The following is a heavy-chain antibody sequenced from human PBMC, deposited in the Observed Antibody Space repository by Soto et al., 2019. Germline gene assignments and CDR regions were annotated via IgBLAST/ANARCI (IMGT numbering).Heavy chain of an antibody. CDR2: IIPIFGTA. V-gene: IGHV1-69*01. CDR3: AGGIALAGSIGYWFDP. D-gene: IGHD6-19*01. Sequence: QVQLVQSGAEVKKPGSSMKVSCKASGGTFSSYAISWVRQAPGQGLEWMGGIIPIFGTANYAQKFQGRVTITADESTSTSYMELSSLRSEDTAVYYCAGGIALAGSIGYWFDPWGQGTLVTVSS. CDR1: GGTFSSYA. J-gene: IGHJ5*02.